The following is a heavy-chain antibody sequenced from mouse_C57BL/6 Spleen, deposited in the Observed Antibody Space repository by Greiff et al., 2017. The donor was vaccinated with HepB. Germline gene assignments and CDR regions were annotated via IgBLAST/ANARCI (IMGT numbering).Heavy chain of an antibody. Sequence: VQLQQSGAELVKPGASVKISCKASGYAFSSYWMNWVKQRPGKGLEWIGQIYPGDGDTNYNGKFKGKATLTADKSSSTAYMQLSSLTSEDSAVYFCARRGYYGSRGNFDYWGQGTTLTVSS. CDR2: IYPGDGDT. D-gene: IGHD1-1*01. CDR1: GYAFSSYW. V-gene: IGHV1-80*01. CDR3: ARRGYYGSRGNFDY. J-gene: IGHJ2*01.